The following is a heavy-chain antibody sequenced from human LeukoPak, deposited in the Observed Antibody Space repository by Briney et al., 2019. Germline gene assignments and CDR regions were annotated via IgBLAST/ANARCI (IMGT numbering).Heavy chain of an antibody. CDR2: FYTSGSP. J-gene: IGHJ4*02. CDR3: ARSEGSYFDS. V-gene: IGHV4-4*07. CDR1: GGSISSYY. Sequence: PSETLFLTCTVSGGSISSYYWSWIRQPAGKGLEWIGRFYTSGSPNYNPYLKSRVTMSVDTSKNQFSLKVSSVTAADTAVYYYARSEGSYFDSWGQGTLVTVSS.